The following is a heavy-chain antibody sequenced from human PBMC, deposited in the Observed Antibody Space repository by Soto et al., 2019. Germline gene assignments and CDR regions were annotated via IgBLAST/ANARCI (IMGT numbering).Heavy chain of an antibody. CDR2: ISGSGGST. V-gene: IGHV3-23*01. CDR1: GFTFSSYA. J-gene: IGHJ5*02. CDR3: AKVKGMMVRGFVGRNWFDP. Sequence: EVQLLESGGGLVQPGGSLRLSCAASGFTFSSYAMSWVRQAPGKGLEWVSAISGSGGSTYYADSVKGRFTISRDNSKNTRYLQMNSLRAEDTAVYYCAKVKGMMVRGFVGRNWFDPWGQGTLVTVSS. D-gene: IGHD3-10*01.